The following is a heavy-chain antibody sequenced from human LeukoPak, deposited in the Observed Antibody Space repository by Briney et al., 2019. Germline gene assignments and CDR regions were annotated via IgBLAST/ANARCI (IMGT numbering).Heavy chain of an antibody. V-gene: IGHV3-21*01. D-gene: IGHD3-9*01. CDR3: ARDDPNLVFDY. J-gene: IGHJ4*02. CDR1: GFTFKNYD. Sequence: PGGSLRLSCATSGFTFKNYDINWVRQAPGKGLEWVSSISSSSRYIYYADSVRGRFTISRDNAKNSLYLQMNSLRAEDTAVYYCARDDPNLVFDYWGQGTLVTVSS. CDR2: ISSSSRYI.